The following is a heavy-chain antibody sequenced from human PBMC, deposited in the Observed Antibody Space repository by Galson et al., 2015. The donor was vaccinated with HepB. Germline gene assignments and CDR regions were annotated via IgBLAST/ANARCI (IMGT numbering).Heavy chain of an antibody. CDR2: IYYSGST. V-gene: IGHV4-59*12. Sequence: SETLSLTCTVSGGSISSYYWSWIRQPPGKGLEWIGYIYYSGSTYYNPSLKSRVTISVDTSKNQFSLKLSSVTAADTAVYYCARDQIDSGYDWGAFDIWGQGTMVTVSS. CDR1: GGSISSYY. CDR3: ARDQIDSGYDWGAFDI. D-gene: IGHD5-12*01. J-gene: IGHJ3*02.